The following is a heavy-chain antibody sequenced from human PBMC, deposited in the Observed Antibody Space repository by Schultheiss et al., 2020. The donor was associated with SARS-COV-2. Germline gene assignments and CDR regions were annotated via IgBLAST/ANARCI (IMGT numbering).Heavy chain of an antibody. CDR2: ISSSSSYI. CDR3: AIIGYCSSTSCFDAFDI. J-gene: IGHJ3*02. CDR1: GFTFSNAW. D-gene: IGHD2-2*01. Sequence: GGSLRLSCAASGFTFSNAWMSWVRQAPGKGLEWVSSISSSSSYIYYADSVKGRFTISRDNAKNSLYLQMNSLRAEDTAVYYCAIIGYCSSTSCFDAFDIWGQGTMVTVSS. V-gene: IGHV3-21*01.